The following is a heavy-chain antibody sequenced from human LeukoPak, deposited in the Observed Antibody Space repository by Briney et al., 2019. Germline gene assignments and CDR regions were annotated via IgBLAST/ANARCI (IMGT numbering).Heavy chain of an antibody. V-gene: IGHV1-2*02. D-gene: IGHD6-6*01. J-gene: IGHJ6*02. CDR3: ARSYSSSSGPTNYYYYYGMDV. CDR2: INPNSGGT. Sequence: ASVKVSCKASGYTFTGYYMHWVRQAPGQGLEWMGWINPNSGGTNYAQKFQGRVTMTRDTSISTAYMELSRLRSDDTAVYYCARSYSSSSGPTNYYYYYGMDVWGQGTAVTVSS. CDR1: GYTFTGYY.